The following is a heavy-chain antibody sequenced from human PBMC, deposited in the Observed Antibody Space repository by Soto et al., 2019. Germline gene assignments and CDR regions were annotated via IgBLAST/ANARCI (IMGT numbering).Heavy chain of an antibody. CDR1: GGTFSSYA. V-gene: IGHV1-69*01. CDR2: IIPIFGTA. D-gene: IGHD6-19*01. Sequence: QVQLVQAGAEVKKPGSSVKVSCKASGGTFSSYAISWVRQAPGQGLEWMGGIIPIFGTANYAQKFQGRVTITADDSTSTAYMELSRLSSEDTAVYYCARQAETSALYYYGMDVWGQGTTVTVSS. J-gene: IGHJ6*02. CDR3: ARQAETSALYYYGMDV.